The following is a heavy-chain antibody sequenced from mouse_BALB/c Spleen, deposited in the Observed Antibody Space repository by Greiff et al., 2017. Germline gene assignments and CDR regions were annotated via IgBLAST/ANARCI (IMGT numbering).Heavy chain of an antibody. D-gene: IGHD2-3*01. CDR3: ARHGDDGYPFAY. CDR2: ISSGGSYT. J-gene: IGHJ3*01. Sequence: EVKLVESGGDLVKPGGSLKLSCAASGFTFSSYGMSWVRQTPDKRLEWVATISSGGSYTYYPDSVKGRFTISRDNAKNTLYLQMSSLKSEDTAMYYCARHGDDGYPFAYWGQGTLVTVSA. V-gene: IGHV5-6*01. CDR1: GFTFSSYG.